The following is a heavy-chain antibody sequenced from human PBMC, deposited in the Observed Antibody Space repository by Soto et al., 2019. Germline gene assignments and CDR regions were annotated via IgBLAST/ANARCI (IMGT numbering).Heavy chain of an antibody. D-gene: IGHD1-1*01. CDR2: IYYSGST. V-gene: IGHV4-30-4*01. CDR1: GGSISSGDYY. CDR3: ARGWNVGWFDP. J-gene: IGHJ5*02. Sequence: PSETLSLTCTVSGGSISSGDYYWSWIRQPPGKGLEWIGYIYYSGSTYYNPSLKSRVTISVDTSKNQFSLKLSSVTAADTAVYYCARGWNVGWFDPWGQGTLVTVSS.